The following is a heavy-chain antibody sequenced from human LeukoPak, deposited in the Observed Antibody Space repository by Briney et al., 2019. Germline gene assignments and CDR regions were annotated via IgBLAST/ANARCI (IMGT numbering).Heavy chain of an antibody. V-gene: IGHV3-48*03. CDR3: ARLYDGDYGYYFDY. CDR1: GFTFSRSE. D-gene: IGHD4-17*01. J-gene: IGHJ4*02. CDR2: ISDKGDLI. Sequence: PGAPLRLSCAASGFTFSRSEMNWVRLAPGKGLEWLSYISDKGDLIYYADSVKGRFTISRDDAKNSLYLQMNSLRAEDTAVYYCARLYDGDYGYYFDYWGQGTLVTVSS.